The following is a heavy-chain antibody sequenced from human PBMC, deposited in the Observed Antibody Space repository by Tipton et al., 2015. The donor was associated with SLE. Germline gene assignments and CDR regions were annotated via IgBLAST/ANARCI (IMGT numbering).Heavy chain of an antibody. D-gene: IGHD3-22*01. CDR1: GGSFSGYY. CDR3: ARGGYDTNNFHYAEFFQY. V-gene: IGHV4-4*09. Sequence: TLSLTCAVYGGSFSGYYWSWIRQPAGKGLEWIGYIYTSGSTNYNPSLKSRVTISVDTSKNQFSLKLSSVTAADTAVYYCARGGYDTNNFHYAEFFQYWGQGTLVTVSS. J-gene: IGHJ1*01. CDR2: IYTSGST.